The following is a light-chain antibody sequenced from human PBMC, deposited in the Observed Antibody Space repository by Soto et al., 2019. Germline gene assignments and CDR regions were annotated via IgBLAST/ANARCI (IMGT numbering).Light chain of an antibody. V-gene: IGLV2-23*02. CDR2: EVS. J-gene: IGLJ3*02. CDR3: CSYAGSSTLGV. CDR1: SSDVGSYNL. Sequence: QPASVSGSPGQSITISCTGTSSDVGSYNLVSWYQQHPGKAPKLMIYEVSKRPSGVSNRFTGSKSGNTASLTISGLQAEDEADYHCCSYAGSSTLGVFGGGTKVTVL.